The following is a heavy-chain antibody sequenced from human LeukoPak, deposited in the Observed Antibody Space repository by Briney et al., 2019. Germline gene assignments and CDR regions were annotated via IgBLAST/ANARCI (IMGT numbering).Heavy chain of an antibody. J-gene: IGHJ4*02. V-gene: IGHV4-34*01. CDR2: INHSGST. Sequence: SETLSLTCAVYGGSFSGYYWSWIRQPPGKGLEWIGEINHSGSTNYSPSLKSRVTISVDTSKNQFSLKLSSVTAADTAVYYCARATASYYFDYWGQATLVTVSS. CDR1: GGSFSGYY. CDR3: ARATASYYFDY.